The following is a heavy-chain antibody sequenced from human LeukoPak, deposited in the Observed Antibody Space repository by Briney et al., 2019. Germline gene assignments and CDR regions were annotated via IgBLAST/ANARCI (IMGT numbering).Heavy chain of an antibody. D-gene: IGHD2-15*01. CDR3: ARARRYCSGGSCYPGY. CDR1: GFTFSSYR. CDR2: IKQDGSEK. Sequence: GGSLRLSCAASGFTFSSYRMSWVRQAPGKGLEWVANIKQDGSEKYYVDSVKGRFTISRDNAKNSLYLQMNSLRAEDTAVYYCARARRYCSGGSCYPGYWGQGTLVTVSS. V-gene: IGHV3-7*05. J-gene: IGHJ4*02.